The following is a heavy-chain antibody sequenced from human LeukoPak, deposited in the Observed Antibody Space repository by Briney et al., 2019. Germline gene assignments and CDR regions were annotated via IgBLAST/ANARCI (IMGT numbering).Heavy chain of an antibody. J-gene: IGHJ4*02. Sequence: GGSLRLSCTGSGFTFSSYSMNWVRQAPGKGLEWVSSISSSSSYIYYADSVKGRFTISRDNAKNSLYLQMNSLRAEDTAVYYCARDFFYGDYADYWGQGTLVTVSS. V-gene: IGHV3-21*01. CDR1: GFTFSSYS. CDR2: ISSSSSYI. D-gene: IGHD4-17*01. CDR3: ARDFFYGDYADY.